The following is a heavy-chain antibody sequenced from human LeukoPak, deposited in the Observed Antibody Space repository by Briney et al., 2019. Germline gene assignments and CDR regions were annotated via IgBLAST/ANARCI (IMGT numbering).Heavy chain of an antibody. CDR2: ISSSSSTI. CDR3: ASEAVAGTDDAFDI. Sequence: PGGSLRLSCAASGFTFSSYSMNWVRQAPGKGLEWVSYISSSSSTIYYADSVKGRFTISRDNAKNSLYLQMNSLRAEDTAVYYCASEAVAGTDDAFDIWGQGTMVTVSS. CDR1: GFTFSSYS. V-gene: IGHV3-48*01. J-gene: IGHJ3*02. D-gene: IGHD6-19*01.